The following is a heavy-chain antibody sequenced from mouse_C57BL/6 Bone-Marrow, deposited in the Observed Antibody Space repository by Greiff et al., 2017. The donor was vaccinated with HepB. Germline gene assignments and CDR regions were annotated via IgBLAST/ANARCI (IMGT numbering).Heavy chain of an antibody. Sequence: EVKLQESGEGLVKPGGSLKLSCAASGFTFSSYAMSWVRQTPEKRLEWVAYISSGGDYIYYADTVKGRFTISRDNARNTLYLQMSSLKSEDTAMYYCTREYGNYVGRAMDYWGQGTSVTVSS. CDR2: ISSGGDYI. CDR3: TREYGNYVGRAMDY. CDR1: GFTFSSYA. V-gene: IGHV5-9-1*02. D-gene: IGHD2-10*02. J-gene: IGHJ4*01.